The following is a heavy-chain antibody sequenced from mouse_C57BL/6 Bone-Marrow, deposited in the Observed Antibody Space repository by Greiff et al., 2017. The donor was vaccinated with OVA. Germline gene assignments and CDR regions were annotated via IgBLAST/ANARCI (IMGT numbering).Heavy chain of an antibody. V-gene: IGHV5-6*01. Sequence: EVKLQESGGDLVKPGGSLKLSCAASGFTFSSYGMSWVRQTPDKRLEWVATISSGGSYTYYPDSVKGRFTISRDNAKNTLYLQMSSLKSEDTAMYYCARLPLRDYWGQGTSVTVSS. CDR3: ARLPLRDY. CDR1: GFTFSSYG. J-gene: IGHJ4*01. CDR2: ISSGGSYT. D-gene: IGHD1-1*01.